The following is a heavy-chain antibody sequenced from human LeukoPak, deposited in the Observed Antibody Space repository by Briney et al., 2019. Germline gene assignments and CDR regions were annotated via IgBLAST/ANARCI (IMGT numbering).Heavy chain of an antibody. CDR3: ARDNDISRGFYYAMDV. J-gene: IGHJ6*02. Sequence: SETLSLTCTASGGSISSYYWSWIRQPPGKGLEWIGYIYYGGNTNYNPSLKSRVTISVDTSKNQFSLKLSSVTAVDTAVYYCARDNDISRGFYYAMDVWGQGTTVIVSS. V-gene: IGHV4-59*01. D-gene: IGHD3-9*01. CDR2: IYYGGNT. CDR1: GGSISSYY.